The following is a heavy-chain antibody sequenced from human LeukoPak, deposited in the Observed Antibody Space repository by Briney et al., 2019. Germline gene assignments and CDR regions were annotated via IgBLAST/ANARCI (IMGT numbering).Heavy chain of an antibody. J-gene: IGHJ4*02. CDR2: IYYSGST. CDR1: GGSISSSSYY. Sequence: SETLSLTCTVSGGSISSSSYYWGWIRQPPGKGLEWIGSIYYSGSTYYNPSLKSRVTISVDTSKNQFSLKLSSVTAADTAVYYCARQWGHYDFWSGYKYYFDYWGQGTLVTVSS. V-gene: IGHV4-39*01. CDR3: ARQWGHYDFWSGYKYYFDY. D-gene: IGHD3-3*01.